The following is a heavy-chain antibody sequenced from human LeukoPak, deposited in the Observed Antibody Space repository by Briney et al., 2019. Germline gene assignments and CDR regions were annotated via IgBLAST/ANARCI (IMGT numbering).Heavy chain of an antibody. V-gene: IGHV3-7*01. J-gene: IGHJ3*02. Sequence: GGSLRLSCSASGFTFSTYWMSWVRQAPGKGLEWVANMKRDGSEIYYVDSVKGRFTISRDNAKNTLYLQMNSLRAEDTAVYYCARGGSVVTLKAFDIWGQGTMVTVSS. CDR1: GFTFSTYW. CDR3: ARGGSVVTLKAFDI. D-gene: IGHD4-23*01. CDR2: MKRDGSEI.